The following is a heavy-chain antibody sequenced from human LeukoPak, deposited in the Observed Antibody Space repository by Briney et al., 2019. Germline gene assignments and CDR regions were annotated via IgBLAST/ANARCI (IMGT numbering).Heavy chain of an antibody. CDR1: GGSFSGYY. Sequence: SETLSLTCAVYGGSFSGYYWSWIRQPPGKGLEWIGEINHSGSTNYNPSLKSRVTISVDTSKNQFSLKLSSVTAADTAVYYCARGVLYSSSGYNYWGQGTLVTVSS. J-gene: IGHJ4*02. CDR3: ARGVLYSSSGYNY. CDR2: INHSGST. V-gene: IGHV4-34*01. D-gene: IGHD6-6*01.